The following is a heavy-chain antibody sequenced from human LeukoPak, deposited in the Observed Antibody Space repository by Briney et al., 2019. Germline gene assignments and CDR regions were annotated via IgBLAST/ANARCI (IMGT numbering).Heavy chain of an antibody. CDR3: ARDVGRPYYYYGMDV. CDR1: GYTFTSYY. CDR2: IIPIFGTA. Sequence: GASVKVSCKASGYTFTSYYMHWVRQAPGQGLEWMGGIIPIFGTANYAQKFQGRVTITADESTSTAYMELSSLRSEDTAVYYCARDVGRPYYYYGMDVWGQGTTVTVSS. J-gene: IGHJ6*02. D-gene: IGHD6-6*01. V-gene: IGHV1-69*13.